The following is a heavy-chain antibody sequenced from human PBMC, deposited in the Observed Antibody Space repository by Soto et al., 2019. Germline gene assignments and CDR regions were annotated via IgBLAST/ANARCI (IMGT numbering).Heavy chain of an antibody. V-gene: IGHV1-8*01. CDR2: MNPNSGNT. D-gene: IGHD5-12*01. CDR1: GYTFTSYD. J-gene: IGHJ4*02. CDR3: AATQSRYDRFDY. Sequence: GASVKVSCKASGYTFTSYDINWVRQATGQGLEWMGWMNPNSGNTGYAQKFQGRVTMTRNTSISTAYMELSSLRSEDTAVYYCAATQSRYDRFDYCGQGPLVTVSS.